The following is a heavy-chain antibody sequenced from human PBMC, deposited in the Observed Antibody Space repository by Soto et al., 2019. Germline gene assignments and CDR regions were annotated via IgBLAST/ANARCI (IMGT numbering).Heavy chain of an antibody. CDR3: ARDTCSTSCYFSV. CDR1: GFTFSSYS. Sequence: EVQLVESGGGLVKPGGSLRLSCAASGFTFSSYSMNWVRQAPGKGLEWVSSISSSSSYIYYADSVKGRFTISRDNAKNSLYLHMNSLRAEDTAVYYCARDTCSTSCYFSVWGQGTLVTVSS. CDR2: ISSSSSYI. V-gene: IGHV3-21*01. D-gene: IGHD2-2*01. J-gene: IGHJ4*02.